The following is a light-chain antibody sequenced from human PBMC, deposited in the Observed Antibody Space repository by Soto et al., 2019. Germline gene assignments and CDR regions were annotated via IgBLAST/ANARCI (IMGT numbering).Light chain of an antibody. CDR2: AAS. CDR3: QQLKSFPLS. CDR1: QGISSS. V-gene: IGKV1-9*01. J-gene: IGKJ4*01. Sequence: IQLTQSPSSLSASVGDRVTITCRASQGISSSLAWYQQQPGKAPKLLIYAASTLQSGVPSRFSGSGSGTDFTLTISRLQPEDFATYYCQQLKSFPLSFGGGTTVEIK.